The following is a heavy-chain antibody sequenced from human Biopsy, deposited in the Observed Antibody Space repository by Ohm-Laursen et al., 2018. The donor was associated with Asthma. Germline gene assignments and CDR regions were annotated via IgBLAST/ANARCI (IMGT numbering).Heavy chain of an antibody. CDR1: GFRFDDYA. CDR3: AKDMGAGGNDPDSFIGYYGMDV. D-gene: IGHD3-16*01. V-gene: IGHV3-9*03. J-gene: IGHJ6*02. Sequence: SLRLSCAASGFRFDDYAMYWVRQAPGKGLEWVAGISWHSGNIGYAVSVKGRFIVSRDNVKNPLYLQMNSLIAEDMALYYCAKDMGAGGNDPDSFIGYYGMDVWGQGTTVTVSS. CDR2: ISWHSGNI.